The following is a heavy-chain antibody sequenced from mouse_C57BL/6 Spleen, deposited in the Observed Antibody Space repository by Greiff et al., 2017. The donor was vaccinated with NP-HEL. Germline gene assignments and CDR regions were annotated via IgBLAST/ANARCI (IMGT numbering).Heavy chain of an antibody. CDR1: GFTFSDYY. V-gene: IGHV5-16*01. CDR2: INYDGSST. D-gene: IGHD2-4*01. CDR3: ARAPSYDYAMDY. J-gene: IGHJ4*01. Sequence: EVQRVESEGGLVQPGSSMKLSCTASGFTFSDYYMAWVRQVPEKGLEWVANINYDGSSTYYLDSLKSRFIISRDNAKNILYLQMSSLKSEDTATYYCARAPSYDYAMDYWGQGTSVTVSS.